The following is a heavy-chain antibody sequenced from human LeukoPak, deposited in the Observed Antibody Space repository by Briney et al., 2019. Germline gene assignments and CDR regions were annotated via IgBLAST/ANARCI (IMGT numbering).Heavy chain of an antibody. CDR1: GCTFSFSG. CDR2: ISDDGSRK. V-gene: IGHV3-30*18. D-gene: IGHD6-13*01. Sequence: GGSLRLSCAAAGCTFSFSGMYWVRQAPGKGLEWVAFISDDGSRKYYADSGKGRFTISRDNSKNTLFLQMNSLRTGDTAVYYCAKDRSTTWSFDYCGQGTLVTVSS. CDR3: AKDRSTTWSFDY. J-gene: IGHJ4*02.